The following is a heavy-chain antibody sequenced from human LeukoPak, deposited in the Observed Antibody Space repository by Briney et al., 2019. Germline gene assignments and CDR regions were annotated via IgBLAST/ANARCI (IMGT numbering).Heavy chain of an antibody. CDR3: ARGVRRIDY. D-gene: IGHD4-17*01. V-gene: IGHV4-34*01. CDR1: GGSFSGYY. CDR2: INHSGST. J-gene: IGHJ4*02. Sequence: KPSETLSLTCAVYGGSFSGYYWSWIRQPPGKGLEWIGEINHSGSTNYNPPLKSRVTISVDTSKNQFSLKLSSVTAADTAVYYCARGVRRIDYWGQGTLVTVSS.